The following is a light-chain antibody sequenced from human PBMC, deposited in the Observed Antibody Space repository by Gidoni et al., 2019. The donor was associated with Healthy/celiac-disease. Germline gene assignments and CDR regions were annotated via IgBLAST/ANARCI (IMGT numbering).Light chain of an antibody. CDR2: DVS. CDR1: SRDVGGYNY. J-gene: IGLJ2*01. Sequence: QSALSLPPPLSGFPRPSLPLSGTGTSRDVGGYNYVSWYQQHPGKAPKLMIYDVSKRPSGVPDRFSGSKSGNTASLTISGLQAEDEADYYCCSYAGSYTFVVFGGGTKLTVL. CDR3: CSYAGSYTFVV. V-gene: IGLV2-11*01.